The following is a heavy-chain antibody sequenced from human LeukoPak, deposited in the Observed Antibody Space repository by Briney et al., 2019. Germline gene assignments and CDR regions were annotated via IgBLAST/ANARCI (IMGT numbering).Heavy chain of an antibody. Sequence: SETLSLTCTVSGGSISSYYWSWIRQPPGKGLEWIGYIYYSGSTNYNPSLKSRVTISVDTSKNQSSLKLSSVTAADTAVYYCARGVYSSSWGDYYYYGMDVWGQGTTVTVSS. D-gene: IGHD6-13*01. CDR3: ARGVYSSSWGDYYYYGMDV. V-gene: IGHV4-59*01. CDR1: GGSISSYY. J-gene: IGHJ6*02. CDR2: IYYSGST.